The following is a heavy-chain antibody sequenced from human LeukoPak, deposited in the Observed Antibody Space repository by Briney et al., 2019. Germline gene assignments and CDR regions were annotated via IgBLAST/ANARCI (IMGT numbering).Heavy chain of an antibody. CDR2: VYYSGST. CDR3: ARENTAMVTRLFDY. CDR1: GGSVSSGSYY. V-gene: IGHV4-61*01. D-gene: IGHD5-18*01. Sequence: PSETLSLTCTVSGGSVSSGSYYWSWIRQPPGKGLGWIGYVYYSGSTNYNPSLKSRVTISVDTSKNQFSLKLSSVTAADTAVYYCARENTAMVTRLFDYWGQGTLVTVSS. J-gene: IGHJ4*02.